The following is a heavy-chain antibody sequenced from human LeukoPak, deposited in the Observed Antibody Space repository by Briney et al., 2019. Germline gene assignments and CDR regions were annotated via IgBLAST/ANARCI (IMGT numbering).Heavy chain of an antibody. CDR2: IYYSGST. CDR1: GGSISSYY. Sequence: PSETLSFTCTVSGGSISSYYWSWIRQPPGKGLEWIGYIYYSGSTNYNPSLKSRVTISVDTSKNQFSLKLSSVTAADTAVYYCARGGHGPYDYWGQGTLVTVSS. J-gene: IGHJ4*02. V-gene: IGHV4-59*01. CDR3: ARGGHGPYDY. D-gene: IGHD3-16*01.